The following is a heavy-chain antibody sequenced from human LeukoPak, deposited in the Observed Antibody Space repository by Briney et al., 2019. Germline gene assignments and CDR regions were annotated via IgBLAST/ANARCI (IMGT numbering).Heavy chain of an antibody. V-gene: IGHV3-53*01. D-gene: IGHD3-3*01. J-gene: IGHJ6*02. CDR3: ASLYDFWSVMDV. CDR2: IYSGGST. Sequence: PGGSLGLSCAASGFTVSSNYMSWVRQAPGKGLEWVSVIYSGGSTYYADSVKGRFTISRDNSKNTLYLQMNSLRAEDTAVYYCASLYDFWSVMDVWGQGTTVTVSS. CDR1: GFTVSSNY.